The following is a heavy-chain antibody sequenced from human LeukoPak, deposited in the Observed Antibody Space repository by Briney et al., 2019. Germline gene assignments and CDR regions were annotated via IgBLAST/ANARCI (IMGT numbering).Heavy chain of an antibody. Sequence: GGSLRLSCAASGFTFSNYWMSCFRQAPGKGPEGVANIKQDGSEQYYVDSLRGRFTITRNNVKNSLDMQMNSLRAEDTAVYYCARRVYSSSWYGGLDCWGQGTLVTVSS. CDR1: GFTFSNYW. D-gene: IGHD6-13*01. CDR3: ARRVYSSSWYGGLDC. V-gene: IGHV3-7*03. CDR2: IKQDGSEQ. J-gene: IGHJ4*02.